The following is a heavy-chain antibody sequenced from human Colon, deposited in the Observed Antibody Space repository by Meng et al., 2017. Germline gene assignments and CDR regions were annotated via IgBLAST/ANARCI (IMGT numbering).Heavy chain of an antibody. D-gene: IGHD3-10*01. J-gene: IGHJ4*02. V-gene: IGHV6-1*01. Sequence: QVQLQQPGPGLVKPSQTLSLTCAISGDSVSSNRALWHWVRQSPSRGLEWLGQTYYRSEWQNHYGVSVKSRITINADTSRNYFSLHLNSVTPEDTAVYYCTTWYGEYWGQGTLVTVSS. CDR1: GDSVSSNRAL. CDR3: TTWYGEY. CDR2: TYYRSEWQN.